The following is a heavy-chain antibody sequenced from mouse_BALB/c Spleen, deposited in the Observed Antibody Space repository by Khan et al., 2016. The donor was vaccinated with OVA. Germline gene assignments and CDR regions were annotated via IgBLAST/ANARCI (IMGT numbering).Heavy chain of an antibody. V-gene: IGHV3-2*02. CDR2: ISYSGNT. D-gene: IGHD1-1*01. J-gene: IGHJ2*01. CDR1: GYSITSDYA. CDR3: ARIYGGDFDY. Sequence: EVQLVETGPGLVKPSQSLSLTCTVTGYSITSDYAWNWIRQFPGNKLEWMGHISYSGNTKYNPSLKSRISITRDTSKNQFYLHVNSVTTEDTATYYCARIYGGDFDYWGQGTTLTVSS.